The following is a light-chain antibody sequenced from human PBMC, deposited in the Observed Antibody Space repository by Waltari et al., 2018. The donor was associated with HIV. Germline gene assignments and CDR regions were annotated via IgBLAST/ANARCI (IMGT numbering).Light chain of an antibody. J-gene: IGLJ2*01. CDR2: EVS. CDR1: SSDVGGYNY. V-gene: IGLV2-14*01. Sequence: QSALTQPASVSGSPGQSITISCTGTSSDVGGYNYVSWYQHHPGKAPKLLIYEVSNRPSGVSNRFSGSKYGNTASLIIAGLQAEDEADYYCSSYTSSSTLAVFGGGTKLTVL. CDR3: SSYTSSSTLAV.